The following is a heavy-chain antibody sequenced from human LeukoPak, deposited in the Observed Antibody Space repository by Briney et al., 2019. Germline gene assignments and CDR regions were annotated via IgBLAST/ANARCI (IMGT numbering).Heavy chain of an antibody. D-gene: IGHD3-10*01. V-gene: IGHV3-23*01. J-gene: IGHJ4*02. CDR1: GFTFSSYS. CDR3: AKPVRGVGVVAFDY. CDR2: ISGSGGST. Sequence: GGSLRLSCAASGFTFSSYSMSWVRQAPGKGLEWVSGISGSGGSTDYADSVKGRFTISRDNSKNTLYLQMNSLRAEDTAVYYCAKPVRGVGVVAFDYWGQGTLVTVSS.